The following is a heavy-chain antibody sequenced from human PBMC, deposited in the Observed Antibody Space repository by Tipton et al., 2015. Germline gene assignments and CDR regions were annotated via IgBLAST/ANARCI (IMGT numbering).Heavy chain of an antibody. J-gene: IGHJ4*02. V-gene: IGHV3-43D*04. CDR1: GFTFDDYA. CDR3: AKDKGHGSGSHYNFGGLDC. CDR2: ITGDGDTT. D-gene: IGHD3-10*01. Sequence: GSLRLSCAASGFTFDDYAMHWVRQIPGKGLEWVSLITGDGDTTYYPDSLKGRFSVSRDNSKNSLYLQMNNVRVEDTASYYCAKDKGHGSGSHYNFGGLDCWGQGTLVTVSS.